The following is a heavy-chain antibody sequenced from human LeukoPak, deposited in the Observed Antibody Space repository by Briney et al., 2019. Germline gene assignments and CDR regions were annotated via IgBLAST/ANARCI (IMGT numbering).Heavy chain of an antibody. D-gene: IGHD6-6*01. CDR2: IKQDGSET. Sequence: PGGSLRLSCAASGFTFSTYWMSWVRQTPGVGLEWVANIKQDGSETDYADSVKGRFTISRNNSKNTLYLQLNSLRAEDTAVYYCMKPPGPGSYWGQGTLVTVSS. J-gene: IGHJ4*02. V-gene: IGHV3-7*03. CDR3: MKPPGPGSY. CDR1: GFTFSTYW.